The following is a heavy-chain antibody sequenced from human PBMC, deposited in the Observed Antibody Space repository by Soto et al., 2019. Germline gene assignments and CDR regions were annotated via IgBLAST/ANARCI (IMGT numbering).Heavy chain of an antibody. CDR1: GFTFSSYA. D-gene: IGHD3-9*01. Sequence: VVSRRLSCAASGFTFSSYAMSWVRHAPGKGLEWVSAISGSGVSTYYADSVKCRFTISRYNSKNTLYLQMKSLRAEDRAVYYCVTLDGDILRYYCGMDVWGQGTTVTVSS. J-gene: IGHJ6*02. V-gene: IGHV3-23*01. CDR2: ISGSGVST. CDR3: VTLDGDILRYYCGMDV.